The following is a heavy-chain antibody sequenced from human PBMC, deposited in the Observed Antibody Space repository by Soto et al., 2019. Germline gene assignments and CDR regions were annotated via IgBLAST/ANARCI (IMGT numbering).Heavy chain of an antibody. CDR3: ARARPLYYDILTGYYPAFDY. Sequence: PSETLSLTCTVSGGSISSYYWSWIRQPPGKGLEWIGYIYYSGSTNYNPSLKSRVTISVDTSKNQFSLKLSSVTAADTAVYYCARARPLYYDILTGYYPAFDYWGQRTLVTVSS. CDR1: GGSISSYY. J-gene: IGHJ4*02. V-gene: IGHV4-59*01. D-gene: IGHD3-9*01. CDR2: IYYSGST.